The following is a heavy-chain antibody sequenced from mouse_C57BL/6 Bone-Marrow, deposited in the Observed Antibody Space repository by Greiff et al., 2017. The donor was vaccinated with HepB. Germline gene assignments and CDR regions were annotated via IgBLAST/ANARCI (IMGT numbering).Heavy chain of an antibody. D-gene: IGHD2-3*01. J-gene: IGHJ4*01. V-gene: IGHV1-50*01. CDR1: GYTFTSYW. CDR3: ARGRDGYSYAMDY. CDR2: IDPSDSYT. Sequence: VQLQQPGAELVKPGASVKLSCKASGYTFTSYWMQWVKQRPGQGLEWIGEIDPSDSYTNYNQKFKGKATLTVDTSSSTAYMQLSSLTSEDSAVYYCARGRDGYSYAMDYWGQGTSVTVSS.